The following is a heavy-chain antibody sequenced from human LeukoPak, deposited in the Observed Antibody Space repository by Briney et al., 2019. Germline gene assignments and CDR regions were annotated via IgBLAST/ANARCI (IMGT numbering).Heavy chain of an antibody. D-gene: IGHD3-22*01. CDR3: ARGDSSGYYPDY. V-gene: IGHV1-8*01. CDR1: GYTFTSYV. CDR2: MNPNSGNT. Sequence: ASVKVSCKASGYTFTSYVINWVRQATGQGLEWMGWMNPNSGNTGYAQKFQGRVTMTRNTSISTAYMELSSLRSEDTAVYYCARGDSSGYYPDYWGQGTLVTVSS. J-gene: IGHJ4*02.